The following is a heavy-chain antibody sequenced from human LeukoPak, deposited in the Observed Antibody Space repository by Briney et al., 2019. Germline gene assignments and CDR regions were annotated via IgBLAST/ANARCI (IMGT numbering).Heavy chain of an antibody. Sequence: SETLSLTCAVYGGSFSGYYWSWIRQPPGKGLEWIGEINHSGSTNYNPSLKSRVTISVDTSKNQSSLKLRSVTAADTAVYYCARGLDDMVRGTKNWFDPWGQGTLVTVSS. CDR2: INHSGST. J-gene: IGHJ5*02. V-gene: IGHV4-34*01. CDR3: ARGLDDMVRGTKNWFDP. D-gene: IGHD3-10*01. CDR1: GGSFSGYY.